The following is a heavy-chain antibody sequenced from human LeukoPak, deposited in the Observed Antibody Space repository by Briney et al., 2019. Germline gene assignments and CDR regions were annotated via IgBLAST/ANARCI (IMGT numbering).Heavy chain of an antibody. D-gene: IGHD2-8*01. CDR2: ISSSSSYI. CDR3: ARRTNDFDY. J-gene: IGHJ4*02. V-gene: IGHV3-21*01. Sequence: GGSLRLSCAASGFTFSSYSMNWVRQAPGKGLEWVSSISSSSSYIYYAESVKGRFTISRDNAKNSLYLQMNSLRAEDTAVYYCARRTNDFDYWGQGTLVTVSS. CDR1: GFTFSSYS.